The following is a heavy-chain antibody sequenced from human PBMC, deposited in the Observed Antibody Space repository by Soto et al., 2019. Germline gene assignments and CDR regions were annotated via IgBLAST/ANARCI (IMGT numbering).Heavy chain of an antibody. CDR3: ARSKGKVADIVVVPAAMDV. J-gene: IGHJ6*02. D-gene: IGHD2-2*01. Sequence: ASVKVSCKASGGTFSSYAISWVRQAPGQGLEWMGGIIPIFGTANYAQKFQGRVTITADESTSTAYMELSSLRSEDTAVYYCARSKGKVADIVVVPAAMDVWGQGTTVTVSS. V-gene: IGHV1-69*13. CDR2: IIPIFGTA. CDR1: GGTFSSYA.